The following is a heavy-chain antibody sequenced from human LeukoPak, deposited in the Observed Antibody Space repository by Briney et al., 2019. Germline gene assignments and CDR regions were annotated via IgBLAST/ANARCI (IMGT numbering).Heavy chain of an antibody. J-gene: IGHJ5*02. D-gene: IGHD2-2*01. CDR3: ARAGGCSSTSCQGDWFDP. CDR1: GYTFPSYG. V-gene: IGHV1-18*01. CDR2: ISAYNGNT. Sequence: ASVKVSCKASGYTFPSYGISWVRQAPGQGLEWMGWISAYNGNTNYAQKLQGRVTMTTDTSTSTAYMELRSLRSDDTAVYYCARAGGCSSTSCQGDWFDPWGQGTLVTVSS.